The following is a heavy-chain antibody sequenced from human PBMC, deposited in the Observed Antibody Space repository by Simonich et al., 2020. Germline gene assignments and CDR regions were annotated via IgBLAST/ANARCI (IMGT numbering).Heavy chain of an antibody. J-gene: IGHJ4*02. D-gene: IGHD6-13*01. CDR3: ARDAAGDY. V-gene: IGHV3-21*01. CDR2: MSICSSYI. CDR1: GFTFSSYS. Sequence: EVQLVESGGGLVKPGGSLRLSCAASGFTFSSYSMNWGRQAPGKGLEWVSSMSICSSYIYYADSVKGQFTISRDNAKNSLYLQMNSLRAEDTAVYYCARDAAGDYWGQGTLVTVSS.